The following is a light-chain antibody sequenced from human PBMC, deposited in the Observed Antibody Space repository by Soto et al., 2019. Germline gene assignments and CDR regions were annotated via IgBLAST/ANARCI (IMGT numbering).Light chain of an antibody. J-gene: IGLJ1*01. V-gene: IGLV2-14*02. CDR2: EDT. Sequence: QSALAQPASVSGSPGQSITISCTGSSRDVGRYNLVSWYQQYPGKAPKLMIYEDTQRPSGVSNRFSGSKSGNTASLTISGLQAEDEADYYCSSYTSSSTYVFGTGTKVTVL. CDR3: SSYTSSSTYV. CDR1: SRDVGRYNL.